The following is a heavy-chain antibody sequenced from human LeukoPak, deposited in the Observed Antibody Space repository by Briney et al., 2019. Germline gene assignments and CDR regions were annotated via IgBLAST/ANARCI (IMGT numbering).Heavy chain of an antibody. Sequence: PGGSLRLSCAASGFAFSSYWMTWVRQAPGKGLEWVANIKQDGSEKYYVASVKGRFTISRDNGKNSLYLQMNSLRAEDTAVYYCAREGSSGGPGYFDYWGQGTLVTVSS. V-gene: IGHV3-7*01. J-gene: IGHJ4*02. CDR1: GFAFSSYW. CDR3: AREGSSGGPGYFDY. CDR2: IKQDGSEK. D-gene: IGHD6-19*01.